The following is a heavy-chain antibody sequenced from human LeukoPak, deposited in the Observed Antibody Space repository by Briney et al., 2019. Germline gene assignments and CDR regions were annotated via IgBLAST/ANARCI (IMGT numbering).Heavy chain of an antibody. CDR2: ISSSSSYI. CDR3: PRVFGYDSSGYYPDAFDI. CDR1: GFTFSIYS. D-gene: IGHD3-22*01. V-gene: IGHV3-21*01. J-gene: IGHJ3*02. Sequence: GGSLRLSCAASGFTFSIYSMNWVRQAPGKGLEWVSSISSSSSYIYYADSVKGRFTISRDNDKNSLYLQMNSLRAEDTAVYYCPRVFGYDSSGYYPDAFDIWGQGTMVTVSS.